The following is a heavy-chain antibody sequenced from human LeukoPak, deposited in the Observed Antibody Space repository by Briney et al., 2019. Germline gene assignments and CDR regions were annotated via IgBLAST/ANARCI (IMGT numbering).Heavy chain of an antibody. CDR2: IIPIFGTA. J-gene: IGHJ4*02. Sequence: SVKVSCKASGGTFSSYAISWVRRAPGQGLEWMGGIIPIFGTANYAQKFQGRVTITADESTSTAYMELSSLRSEDTAVYYCAREECVNGVCYLAQDWGQGTLVTVSS. V-gene: IGHV1-69*13. CDR1: GGTFSSYA. D-gene: IGHD2-8*01. CDR3: AREECVNGVCYLAQD.